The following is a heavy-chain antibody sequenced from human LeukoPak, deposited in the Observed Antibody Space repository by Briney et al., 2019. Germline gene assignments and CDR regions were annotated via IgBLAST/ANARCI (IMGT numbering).Heavy chain of an antibody. J-gene: IGHJ5*02. Sequence: SETLSLTCTVSGGSISGYYWSWIRQPPGKGLEWIGYIYYIGSSTYIPSLGRQVTISVDRSRNQFSLRLTSVTAADTAVYYCARAGFLEWLPWFDPWGQGTLVTVSS. CDR2: IYYIGSS. CDR3: ARAGFLEWLPWFDP. D-gene: IGHD3-3*01. V-gene: IGHV4-59*01. CDR1: GGSISGYY.